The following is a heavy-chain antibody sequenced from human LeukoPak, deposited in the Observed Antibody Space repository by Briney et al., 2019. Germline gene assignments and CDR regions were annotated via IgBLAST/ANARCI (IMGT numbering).Heavy chain of an antibody. D-gene: IGHD4-17*01. CDR2: INDGGST. CDR3: ARGTGATVLDY. Sequence: SETLSLTCTVSGDSISSSSSYWGWIRQPPGKGLEWIGQINDGGSTNYNPSLKGRVTISVDTSKSQFSLKLSSVTAADTAVYYCARGTGATVLDYWGQGTLVTVSS. V-gene: IGHV4-39*01. J-gene: IGHJ4*02. CDR1: GDSISSSSSY.